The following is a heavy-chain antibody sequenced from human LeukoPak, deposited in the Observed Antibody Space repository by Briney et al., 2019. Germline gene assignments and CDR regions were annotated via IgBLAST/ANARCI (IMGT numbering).Heavy chain of an antibody. D-gene: IGHD3-22*01. Sequence: GGSLRLSCAASGFTFSSYWMSWVRQAPGKGLEWVSYISSSGSTIYYADSVKGRFTISRDNAKNSLYLQMNSLRAEDTAVYYCAREREYYYDSSGRAIAYWGQGTLVTVSS. J-gene: IGHJ4*02. CDR2: ISSSGSTI. CDR1: GFTFSSYW. V-gene: IGHV3-48*04. CDR3: AREREYYYDSSGRAIAY.